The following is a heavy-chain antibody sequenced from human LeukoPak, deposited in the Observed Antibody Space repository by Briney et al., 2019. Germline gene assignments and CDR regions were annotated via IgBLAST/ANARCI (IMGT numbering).Heavy chain of an antibody. V-gene: IGHV1-69*13. CDR2: IIPIFGTA. Sequence: SLKVSCKASGGTFSSYAISWVRQAPGQGLEWMRGIIPIFGTANYAQKFQGRVTITADESTSTAYMELRSLRSEDTAVYYCARGPYYYDSTPLSYWGQGTLVTVSS. CDR3: ARGPYYYDSTPLSY. D-gene: IGHD3-22*01. J-gene: IGHJ4*02. CDR1: GGTFSSYA.